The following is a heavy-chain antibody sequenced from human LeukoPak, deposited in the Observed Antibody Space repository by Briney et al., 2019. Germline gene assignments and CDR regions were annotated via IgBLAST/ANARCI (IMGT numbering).Heavy chain of an antibody. CDR2: ISYDGSNK. J-gene: IGHJ6*03. V-gene: IGHV3-30*04. CDR1: GFTFSSYA. D-gene: IGHD4-23*01. Sequence: QSGGSLRLSCAASGFTFSSYAMHWVRQAPGKGLEWVAVISYDGSNKYYADSVKGRFTISRDNSKNTLYLQMNSLRAEDTAVYYCARDSVGRSYYYYYMDVWGKGTTVTVSS. CDR3: ARDSVGRSYYYYYMDV.